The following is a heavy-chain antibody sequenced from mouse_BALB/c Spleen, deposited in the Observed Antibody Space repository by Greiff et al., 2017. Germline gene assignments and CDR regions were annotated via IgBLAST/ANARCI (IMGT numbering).Heavy chain of an antibody. CDR2: ISSGGSYT. D-gene: IGHD1-1*01. J-gene: IGHJ4*01. CDR1: GFTFSSYA. CDR3: ARGHYYGSSPDYAMDY. Sequence: EVQLVESGGGLVKPGGSLKLSCAASGFTFSSYAMSWVRQSPEKRLEWVAEISSGGSYTYYPDTVTGRFTISRDNAKNTLYLEMSSLRSEDTAMYYCARGHYYGSSPDYAMDYWGQGTSVTVSS. V-gene: IGHV5-9-4*01.